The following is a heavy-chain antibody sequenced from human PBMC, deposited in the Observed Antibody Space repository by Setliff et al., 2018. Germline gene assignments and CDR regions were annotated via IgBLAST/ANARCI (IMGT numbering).Heavy chain of an antibody. CDR2: INPNNGKT. CDR1: EYSFTGYY. V-gene: IGHV1-2*02. CDR3: ATDYDIVGFGY. J-gene: IGHJ4*02. Sequence: ASVKVSCKAPEYSFTGYYMHWLRQAPGQGPEWMGWINPNNGKTQYSQMFQGRLTMTKDTSISTVYMELSSLRSDDTAMYYCATDYDIVGFGYWGRGTLVTVSS. D-gene: IGHD1-26*01.